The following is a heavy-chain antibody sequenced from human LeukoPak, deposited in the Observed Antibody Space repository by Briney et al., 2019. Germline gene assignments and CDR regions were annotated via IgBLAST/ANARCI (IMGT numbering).Heavy chain of an antibody. CDR2: IWYDGSNK. CDR1: GFTFSSYG. V-gene: IGHV3-33*01. J-gene: IGHJ4*02. D-gene: IGHD6-13*01. CDR3: AREGIAAAGTYLDY. Sequence: GGSLRLSCAASGFTFSSYGTHWVRQAPGKGLEWVAVIWYDGSNKYYADSVKGRFTISRDNSKNTLYLQMNSLRAEDTAVYYCAREGIAAAGTYLDYWGQGTLVTVSS.